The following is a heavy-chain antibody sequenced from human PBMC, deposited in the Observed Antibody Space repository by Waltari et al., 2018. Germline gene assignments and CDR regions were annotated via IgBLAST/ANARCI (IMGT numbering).Heavy chain of an antibody. CDR2: IYTSGST. V-gene: IGHV4-4*07. D-gene: IGHD1-26*01. J-gene: IGHJ4*02. CDR1: GGSISSYY. CDR3: ARAGKAGSYWVIDY. Sequence: QVQLQESGPGLVKPSETLSLTCTVSGGSISSYYWSWIRQPAGKGLEWIGRIYTSGSTNYNPSLKSRVTISVDKSKNQFSLKLSSVTAADTAGYYCARAGKAGSYWVIDYWGQGTLVTVSS.